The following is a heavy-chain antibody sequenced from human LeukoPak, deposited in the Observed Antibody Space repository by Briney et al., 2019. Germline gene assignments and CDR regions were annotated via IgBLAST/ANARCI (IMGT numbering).Heavy chain of an antibody. J-gene: IGHJ3*02. CDR1: GFTFSSYE. Sequence: GGSLRLSCAASGFTFSSYEMNWVRQAPGKGLEWVSYISSSGSTIYYADSVKGRFTISRDNAKNSLYLQMNSLRAEDTAVYYGARGDYYDSSGWAFDIWGQGTMVTVSS. D-gene: IGHD3-22*01. V-gene: IGHV3-48*03. CDR3: ARGDYYDSSGWAFDI. CDR2: ISSSGSTI.